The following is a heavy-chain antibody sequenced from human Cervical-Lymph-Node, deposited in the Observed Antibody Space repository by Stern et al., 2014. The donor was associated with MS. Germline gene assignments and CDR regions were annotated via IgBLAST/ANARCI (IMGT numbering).Heavy chain of an antibody. J-gene: IGHJ4*02. D-gene: IGHD1-26*01. Sequence: QLVQSGAEVKQPGSSVKVSFKAYGDTFSSYAINLVPQVPGQWLDWMGGITSVFGTTNYAQKFQGRVTITADKSTNTAYMELMTLRSEDTAVYYCARGGGLVGYFDYWGQGTLVSVSS. CDR1: GDTFSSYA. CDR2: ITSVFGTT. V-gene: IGHV1-69*06. CDR3: ARGGGLVGYFDY.